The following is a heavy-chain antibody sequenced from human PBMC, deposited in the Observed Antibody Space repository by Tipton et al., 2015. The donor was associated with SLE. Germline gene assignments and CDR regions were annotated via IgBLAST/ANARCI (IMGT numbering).Heavy chain of an antibody. CDR3: AREGGSHNSPDF. CDR2: TSYDGNHN. Sequence: RSLRLSCAASGFIFSNFAMHLVRQAPGKGLEWVALTSYDGNHNYYTDSVKGRFTISRDNSKNTLSLQINSLRQEDTAVYYCAREGGSHNSPDFWGQGTLVAVSS. D-gene: IGHD2-15*01. J-gene: IGHJ4*02. CDR1: GFIFSNFA. V-gene: IGHV3-30*04.